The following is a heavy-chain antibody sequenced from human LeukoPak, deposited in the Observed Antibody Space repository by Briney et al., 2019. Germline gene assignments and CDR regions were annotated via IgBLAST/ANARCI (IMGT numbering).Heavy chain of an antibody. CDR3: AKAIDSWYCGGDCYSRATRLPPGDD. D-gene: IGHD2-21*02. CDR1: GFTFSSYA. CDR2: ISGSGGST. J-gene: IGHJ4*02. V-gene: IGHV3-23*01. Sequence: HPGVSLRLSCAASGFTFSSYAMSWVRQAPGKGLEWVSAISGSGGSTYYADSVKGRFTISRDNSKNTLYLQMNSLRAEDTAVYYCAKAIDSWYCGGDCYSRATRLPPGDDWGQGTLVTVSS.